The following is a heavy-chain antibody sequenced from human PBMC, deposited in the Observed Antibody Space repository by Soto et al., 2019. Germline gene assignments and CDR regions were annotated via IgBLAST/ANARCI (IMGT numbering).Heavy chain of an antibody. CDR2: IYWDDDK. V-gene: IGHV2-5*02. CDR1: GFSFSTSGMG. D-gene: IGHD6-13*01. Sequence: QITLKESGPTLVKPTQTLTLTCTFSGFSFSTSGMGVGWIRQPPGKALEWLALIYWDDDKRYSPSLKSRLTIPKDTSKNQVVLTMTNMDPVDTATYYCAHRRGGQQLLKVGSAFENWGQGLLVTVSS. CDR3: AHRRGGQQLLKVGSAFEN. J-gene: IGHJ4*02.